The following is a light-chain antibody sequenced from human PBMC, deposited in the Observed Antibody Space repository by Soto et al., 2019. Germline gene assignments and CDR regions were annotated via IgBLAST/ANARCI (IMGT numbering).Light chain of an antibody. J-gene: IGLJ2*01. CDR1: SSEVGSYNL. CDR3: CSYAGSSSHVV. Sequence: QSALTQPASVSGSPGQSITISCTGTSSEVGSYNLVSWYQQHPGKAPKLMIYEGSKRPSGVSNRLSGSKSGNTASLTISGLQAEDEADYYCCSYAGSSSHVVFGGGTKLTVL. V-gene: IGLV2-23*01. CDR2: EGS.